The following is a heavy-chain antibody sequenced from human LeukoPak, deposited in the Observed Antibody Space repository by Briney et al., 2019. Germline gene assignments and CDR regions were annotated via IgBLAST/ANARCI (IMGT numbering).Heavy chain of an antibody. CDR3: ARGGGDYCFDY. D-gene: IGHD2-21*02. CDR1: GFTFSSYA. CDR2: ISRSGGST. Sequence: GGSLRLSCAASGFTFSSYAMSWVRQAPGKGLEWVSAISRSGGSTYYVDSVKGRFTISRDNSKNTLYLQMNSLGAEDTAVYFCARGGGDYCFDYWGQGALVTVSS. J-gene: IGHJ4*02. V-gene: IGHV3-23*01.